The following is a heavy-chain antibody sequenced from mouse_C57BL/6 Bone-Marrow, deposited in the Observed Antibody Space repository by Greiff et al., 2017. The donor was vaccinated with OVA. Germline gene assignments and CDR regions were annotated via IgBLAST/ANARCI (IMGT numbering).Heavy chain of an antibody. CDR1: GFNIKNTY. CDR2: IDPANGNT. Sequence: VQLQQSVAELVRPGASVKLSCTASGFNIKNTYMHWVKQRPEQGLEWIGRIDPANGNTKYAPKFQGKATITADTSSNTAYLQLSRLTSEDTAIYYCARVPYYSNYHFDYWGQGTTLTVSS. D-gene: IGHD2-5*01. V-gene: IGHV14-3*01. CDR3: ARVPYYSNYHFDY. J-gene: IGHJ2*01.